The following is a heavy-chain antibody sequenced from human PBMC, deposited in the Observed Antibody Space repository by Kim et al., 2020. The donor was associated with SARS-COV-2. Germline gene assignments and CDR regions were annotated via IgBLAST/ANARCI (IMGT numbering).Heavy chain of an antibody. Sequence: SGPTLVKPTQTLTLTCSFSGFSLTTRGMCVSWIRQPPGKALEWLARIDWDNDKYYRKSLKTRLTISKDTSKNQVVLTMTNVDPVDTATYYCSRTHNAGGGTTVTASTAYWFDPWGQGTLVTVSS. CDR2: IDWDNDK. J-gene: IGHJ5*02. D-gene: IGHD4-17*01. CDR1: GFSLTTRGMC. V-gene: IGHV2-70*11. CDR3: SRTHNAGGGTTVTASTAYWFDP.